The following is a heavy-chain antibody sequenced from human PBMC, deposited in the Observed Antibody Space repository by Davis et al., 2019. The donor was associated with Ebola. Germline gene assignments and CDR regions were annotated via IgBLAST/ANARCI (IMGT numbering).Heavy chain of an antibody. V-gene: IGHV3-30-3*01. J-gene: IGHJ6*03. CDR2: ISYAGSNK. Sequence: GESLKISCAASGFTFSSYAMHWVRQAPGKGLEWVAVISYAGSNKYYADSVKGRFTISRDNSKNTLYLQMNSLRAEDTAVYYCARPYCSSTSCQGDYYYMDVWGKGTTVTVSS. CDR3: ARPYCSSTSCQGDYYYMDV. CDR1: GFTFSSYA. D-gene: IGHD2-2*01.